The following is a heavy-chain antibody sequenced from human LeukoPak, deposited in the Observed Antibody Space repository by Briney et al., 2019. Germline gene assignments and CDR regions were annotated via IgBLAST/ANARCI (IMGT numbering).Heavy chain of an antibody. V-gene: IGHV3-30*02. CDR1: GFTFSSYG. CDR3: ARGGYGAYYFDL. J-gene: IGHJ2*01. D-gene: IGHD4-17*01. Sequence: GGSLRLSCAASGFTFSSYGMHWVRQAPGKGLEWVAFIRYDGSNKYYADSVKGRFTISRDNSKNTLYLQMNSLRAEDTAVYYCARGGYGAYYFDLWGRGTLVTVSS. CDR2: IRYDGSNK.